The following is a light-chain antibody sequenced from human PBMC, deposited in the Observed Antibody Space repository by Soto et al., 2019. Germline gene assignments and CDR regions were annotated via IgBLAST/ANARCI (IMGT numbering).Light chain of an antibody. CDR3: QQYGSSPPT. CDR2: GAS. Sequence: ETVMTQSPVTLSVSPWERTTLSCKASQSISRYLAWYQQKPGQGPRLLIYGASSRATGTPDRFSGSGSGTDFTLTINRLEPEDFALYYCQQYGSSPPTFGQGTKVDIK. CDR1: QSISRY. J-gene: IGKJ1*01. V-gene: IGKV3-20*01.